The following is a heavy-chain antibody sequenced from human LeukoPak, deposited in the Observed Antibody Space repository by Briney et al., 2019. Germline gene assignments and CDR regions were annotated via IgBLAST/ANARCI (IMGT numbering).Heavy chain of an antibody. CDR2: INLGGSVI. J-gene: IGHJ4*02. CDR3: AAWGPHNY. V-gene: IGHV3-7*01. CDR1: GFAFRDYW. D-gene: IGHD7-27*01. Sequence: PGGSLRLSCAASGFAFRDYWMNWVRQAPGKGLEWVANINLGGSVILYVDSVKGRFTASRDNAENSVSLQMNSLRAEDTAVYYCAAWGPHNYWGQGTLVTVSS.